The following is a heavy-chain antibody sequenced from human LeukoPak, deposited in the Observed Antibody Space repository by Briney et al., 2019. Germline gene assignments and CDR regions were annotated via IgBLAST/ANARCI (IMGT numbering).Heavy chain of an antibody. J-gene: IGHJ4*02. CDR2: ISYDGSNK. D-gene: IGHD6-13*01. Sequence: GGSLRLSCAASGFTFSSYGMHWVRQAPGKGLEWVAVISYDGSNKYYADSVKGRFTISRDNSKNTLYLQMNSLRAEDTAVYYCARDRAAAGYFDCWGQGTLVTVSS. V-gene: IGHV3-30*03. CDR1: GFTFSSYG. CDR3: ARDRAAAGYFDC.